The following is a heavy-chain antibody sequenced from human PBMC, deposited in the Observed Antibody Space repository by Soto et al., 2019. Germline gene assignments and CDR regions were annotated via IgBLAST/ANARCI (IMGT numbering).Heavy chain of an antibody. D-gene: IGHD2-8*01. J-gene: IGHJ6*02. CDR3: ARLPAKGVIAGGAMDV. CDR1: GDSIRSGIYY. CDR2: AYYSGMT. V-gene: IGHV4-39*01. Sequence: SETLSLTCTVSGDSIRSGIYYWGWIRQPPGKGLEWIGSAYYSGMTHYGPSLRGRVTISVDTSKNQFSLRLSSVSAADTATYYCARLPAKGVIAGGAMDVWGQGTTVTVSS.